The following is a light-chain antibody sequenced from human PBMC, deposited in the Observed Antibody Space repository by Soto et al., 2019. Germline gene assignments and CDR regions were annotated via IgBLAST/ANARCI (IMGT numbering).Light chain of an antibody. Sequence: DIQMTQSPSTLSASVGDRVTITCRASQSISSWLVWYQQKPGKAPKLLIYKASSLESGVPSRFSGSGSGTEFTLTISSLQPDDFATYYCQQYNSYTLTFGGGTKAEIK. J-gene: IGKJ4*01. V-gene: IGKV1-5*03. CDR3: QQYNSYTLT. CDR1: QSISSW. CDR2: KAS.